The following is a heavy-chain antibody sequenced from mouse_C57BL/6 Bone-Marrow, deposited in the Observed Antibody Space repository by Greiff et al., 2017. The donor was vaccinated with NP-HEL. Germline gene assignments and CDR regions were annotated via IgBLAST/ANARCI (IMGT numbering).Heavy chain of an antibody. CDR2: FYPGSGSI. CDR1: GYTFTEYT. V-gene: IGHV1-62-2*01. CDR3: ARHEGIYDGYPLGNFDV. D-gene: IGHD2-3*01. J-gene: IGHJ1*03. Sequence: SGAELVKPGASVKLSCKASGYTFTEYTIHWVKQRSGQGLEWIGWFYPGSGSIKYNEKFKDKATLTADKSSSTVYMELSRLTSEDSAVYFCARHEGIYDGYPLGNFDVWGTGTTVTVSS.